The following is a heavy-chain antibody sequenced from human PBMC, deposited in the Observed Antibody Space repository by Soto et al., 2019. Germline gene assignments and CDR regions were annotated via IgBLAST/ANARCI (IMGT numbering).Heavy chain of an antibody. CDR2: IYYSGST. J-gene: IGHJ4*02. CDR1: GGSISSYY. V-gene: IGHV4-59*01. CDR3: ARSITMVRGVILRPYYFDY. D-gene: IGHD3-10*01. Sequence: SETLSLTCTVSGGSISSYYWSWIRQPPGKGLEWIGYIYYSGSTNYNPSLKSRVTISVDTSKNQFSLKLSSVTAADTAVYYCARSITMVRGVILRPYYFDYWGQGTLVTVSS.